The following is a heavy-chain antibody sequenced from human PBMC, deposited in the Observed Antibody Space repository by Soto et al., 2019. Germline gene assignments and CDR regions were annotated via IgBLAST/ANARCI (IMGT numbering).Heavy chain of an antibody. J-gene: IGHJ6*02. CDR2: ISSSSSYI. V-gene: IGHV3-21*01. CDR3: ARDRVRRDYYYYYGMDV. Sequence: GGSLRLSCAASGFTFSSYSMNWVGQAPGKGLEWVSSISSSSSYIYYADSVKGRFTISRDNAKNSLYLQMNSLRAEDTAVYYCARDRVRRDYYYYYGMDVWGQGTTVTVSS. CDR1: GFTFSSYS.